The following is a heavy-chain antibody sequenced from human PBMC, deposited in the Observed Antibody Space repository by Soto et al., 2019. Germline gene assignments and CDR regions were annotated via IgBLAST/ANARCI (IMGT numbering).Heavy chain of an antibody. CDR2: ISAGGGTT. J-gene: IGHJ4*02. V-gene: IGHV3-23*01. Sequence: EVQLLESGGGLVQPGGSLRLSCAASGFTFSSYAMSWVRQAPGKGLEWVSTISAGGGTTYSADSVKGRFTVSRDNSKNTLYLQMNSLRAEDTAVYYCAKDVVGSGWYYYLDYWGQGTLVTVSS. CDR3: AKDVVGSGWYYYLDY. D-gene: IGHD6-19*01. CDR1: GFTFSSYA.